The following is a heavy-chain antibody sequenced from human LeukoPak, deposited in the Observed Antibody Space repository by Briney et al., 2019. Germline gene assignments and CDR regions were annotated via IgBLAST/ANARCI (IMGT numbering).Heavy chain of an antibody. CDR3: AKGAHYGSGTGGY. CDR2: ISGSGGST. CDR1: GFTVSSNY. D-gene: IGHD3-10*01. V-gene: IGHV3-23*01. Sequence: SGGSLRLSCAASGFTVSSNYMSWVRQAPGKGLEWVSAISGSGGSTYYADSVKGRFTISRDNSKNTLYLQMNSLRAEDTAVYYCAKGAHYGSGTGGYWGQGTLVTVSS. J-gene: IGHJ4*02.